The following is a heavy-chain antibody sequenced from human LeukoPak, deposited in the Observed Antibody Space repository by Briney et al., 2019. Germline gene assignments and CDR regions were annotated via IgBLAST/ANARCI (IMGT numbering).Heavy chain of an antibody. CDR3: ASANGSGSLWDYYYYYGMDV. Sequence: SETLSLTCTVSGGSISSSSYYWGWIRQPPGKGLEWIGSIYYSGSTYYNPSLKSRVTISVDTSKNQFSLKLSSVTAADTAVYYCASANGSGSLWDYYYYYGMDVWGQGTTVTVSS. CDR2: IYYSGST. CDR1: GGSISSSSYY. V-gene: IGHV4-39*07. J-gene: IGHJ6*02. D-gene: IGHD3-10*01.